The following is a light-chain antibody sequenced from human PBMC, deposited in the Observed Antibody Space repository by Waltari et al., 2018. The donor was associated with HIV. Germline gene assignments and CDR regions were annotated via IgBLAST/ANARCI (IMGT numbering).Light chain of an antibody. Sequence: QSVLTQPPSVSGAPGQRVTISCTGSSSNIGAHYDVHWYQQLPGTAPKLLIYGNNNRPSGVPDRFSGSKSGTAPSLAITGLQAEDEADYYCQSYDSSLSGSGVFGGGTKLTVL. J-gene: IGLJ3*02. V-gene: IGLV1-40*01. CDR2: GNN. CDR3: QSYDSSLSGSGV. CDR1: SSNIGAHYD.